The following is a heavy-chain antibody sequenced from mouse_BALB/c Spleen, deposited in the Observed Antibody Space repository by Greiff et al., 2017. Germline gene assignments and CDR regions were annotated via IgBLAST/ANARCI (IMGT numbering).Heavy chain of an antibody. Sequence: QVQLMESGPGLVAPSQSLSLTCTVSGFSFTSYGVHWVRQPPGKGLEWLGVIWTGGSSNYNSAVMSRLSISKDNTKSQVFLKMNSLRTDDTAMYYCAREGGCVFAYWGQGTLVTVSA. CDR3: AREGGCVFAY. J-gene: IGHJ3*01. V-gene: IGHV2-9*02. CDR1: GFSFTSYG. CDR2: IWTGGSS.